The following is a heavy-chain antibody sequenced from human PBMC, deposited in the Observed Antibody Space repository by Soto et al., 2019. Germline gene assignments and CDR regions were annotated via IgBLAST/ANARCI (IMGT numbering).Heavy chain of an antibody. Sequence: QVQLQESGPGLVKPSGTLSLTCAVSGGSIGSSHWWGWVRQPPGRGLEGIGEIYNRGSTNYNPPLKSRVTISVDKSKNQFSLKLSSVTAADTAVYYCARLRGGIRACEYWGQGNLVTVSS. V-gene: IGHV4-4*02. J-gene: IGHJ4*02. D-gene: IGHD3-16*01. CDR1: GGSIGSSHW. CDR3: ARLRGGIRACEY. CDR2: IYNRGST.